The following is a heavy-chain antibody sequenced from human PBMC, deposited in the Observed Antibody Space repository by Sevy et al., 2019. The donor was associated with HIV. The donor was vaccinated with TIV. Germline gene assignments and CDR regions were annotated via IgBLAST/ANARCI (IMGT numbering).Heavy chain of an antibody. Sequence: ASVKVSCKTSGYNFNGYYIHWVRQAPGQGLEWMGWISPYSDGTNYSQRFQGRVTLTRDTSISTAYMELRSLRSDDTAVYYCTTVRVYQPPSWGQEPWSPSPQ. V-gene: IGHV1-2*02. J-gene: IGHJ5*01. CDR3: TTVRVYQPPS. CDR2: ISPYSDGT. CDR1: GYNFNGYY. D-gene: IGHD2-8*01.